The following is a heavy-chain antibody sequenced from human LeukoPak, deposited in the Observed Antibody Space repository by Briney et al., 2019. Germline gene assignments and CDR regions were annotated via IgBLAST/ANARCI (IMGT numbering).Heavy chain of an antibody. D-gene: IGHD3-22*01. Sequence: GGSLRLSCVASGFTFSSSWMTWVRQAPGMGLERVANIKADGTGKYYVDSVRGRFTISRDNAKNSLYLQMNSLRAEDTAVYYCARDEVVVINGDAFDIWGQGTMVTVSS. J-gene: IGHJ3*02. CDR3: ARDEVVVINGDAFDI. CDR2: IKADGTGK. CDR1: GFTFSSSW. V-gene: IGHV3-7*01.